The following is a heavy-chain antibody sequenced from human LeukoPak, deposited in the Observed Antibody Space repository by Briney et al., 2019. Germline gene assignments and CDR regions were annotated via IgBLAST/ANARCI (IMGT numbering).Heavy chain of an antibody. J-gene: IGHJ2*01. CDR3: AKDLIGYSSGWYLSWYFDL. V-gene: IGHV3-23*01. CDR1: GFTFSSYA. Sequence: PGGSLRLSCAASGFTFSSYAMSWVRQAPGKGLEWVSAISGSGGSTYYADSVKGRFTISRDNSKNTLYLQMNSLRAEDTAVYYCAKDLIGYSSGWYLSWYFDLWGRGTLVTVSS. CDR2: ISGSGGST. D-gene: IGHD6-19*01.